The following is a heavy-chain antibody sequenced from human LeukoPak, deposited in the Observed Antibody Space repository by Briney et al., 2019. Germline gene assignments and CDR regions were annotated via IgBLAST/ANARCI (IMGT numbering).Heavy chain of an antibody. CDR2: ISSRSSYI. Sequence: GGPLRLSCAASGFTFSSYSMNWVRQAPGKGLEWVSSISSRSSYIYYADSVKGRFTISRDNAKNSLYLQMSSLRAEDTAVYYCARADTFDYWGQGTLVTVSS. CDR1: GFTFSSYS. D-gene: IGHD3-9*01. J-gene: IGHJ4*02. CDR3: ARADTFDY. V-gene: IGHV3-21*01.